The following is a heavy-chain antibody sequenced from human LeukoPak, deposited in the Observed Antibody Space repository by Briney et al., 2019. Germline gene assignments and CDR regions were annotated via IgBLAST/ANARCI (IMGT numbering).Heavy chain of an antibody. J-gene: IGHJ4*02. Sequence: SETLSLTCTVSVGSISSYYWSWIRQPPGKGLEWGGCIYYRGSTNYNPSLKSRVTISVDTSKNQFSLKLSSVTAADTAVYYCARHVTGYYFDSWGQGTLVTVSS. D-gene: IGHD1-14*01. CDR2: IYYRGST. V-gene: IGHV4-59*08. CDR3: ARHVTGYYFDS. CDR1: VGSISSYY.